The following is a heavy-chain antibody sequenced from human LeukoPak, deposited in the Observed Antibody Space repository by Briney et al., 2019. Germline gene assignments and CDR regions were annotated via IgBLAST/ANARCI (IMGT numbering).Heavy chain of an antibody. Sequence: GGSLRLSCEASGFTFSSYEMNWVRQAPGKRLEWVSYISSSGTPIYYADSVKGRFTISRDNAKNSLYLQMNSLRAEDTAVYYCARGGYCSSSVCYSFNAFDVWGQGTMFTVSS. D-gene: IGHD2-2*01. J-gene: IGHJ3*01. CDR2: ISSSGTPI. CDR3: ARGGYCSSSVCYSFNAFDV. V-gene: IGHV3-48*03. CDR1: GFTFSSYE.